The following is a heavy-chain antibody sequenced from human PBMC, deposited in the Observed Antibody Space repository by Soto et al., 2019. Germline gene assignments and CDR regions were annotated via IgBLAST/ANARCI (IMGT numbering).Heavy chain of an antibody. CDR3: ANNIGRELSRGFDS. CDR1: GLTFSNFA. V-gene: IGHV3-23*01. Sequence: PGGSLRLSCAPSGLTFSNFAMSWVRQAPGGGLEWVSSMSGSSSTTYYGDSVRGRFTISRDRSKHTLYLQMSSMRADATALYCCANNIGRELSRGFDSWGQGTLVTVSS. D-gene: IGHD1-7*01. J-gene: IGHJ5*01. CDR2: MSGSSSTT.